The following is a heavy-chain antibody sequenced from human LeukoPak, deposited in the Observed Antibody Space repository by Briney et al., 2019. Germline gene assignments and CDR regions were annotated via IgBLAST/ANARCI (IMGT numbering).Heavy chain of an antibody. Sequence: GRSLRLSCAASGFTFDDYAMHWVRQAPGKGLEWVSGISWNSGSIGYADSVKGRFTISRDNAKNSLYLQMSSLRAEDTALYYCAKGRSIAVAVPFDYWGQGTLVTVSS. CDR2: ISWNSGSI. CDR1: GFTFDDYA. D-gene: IGHD6-19*01. J-gene: IGHJ4*02. V-gene: IGHV3-9*01. CDR3: AKGRSIAVAVPFDY.